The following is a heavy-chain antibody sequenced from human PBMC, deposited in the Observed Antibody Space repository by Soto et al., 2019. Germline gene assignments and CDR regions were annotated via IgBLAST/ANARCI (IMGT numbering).Heavy chain of an antibody. CDR3: ARDLRGAGTSGYYGMDV. V-gene: IGHV4-59*01. CDR2: IYYSGST. D-gene: IGHD6-19*01. J-gene: IGHJ6*02. Sequence: SETLSLTCTVSGGSISSYYWSWIRQPPGKGLEWIGYIYYSGSTTYQPSLKSRVTISVGRSQNQFSLELTSVTAADTAVYFCARDLRGAGTSGYYGMDVWGQGTTVTVSS. CDR1: GGSISSYY.